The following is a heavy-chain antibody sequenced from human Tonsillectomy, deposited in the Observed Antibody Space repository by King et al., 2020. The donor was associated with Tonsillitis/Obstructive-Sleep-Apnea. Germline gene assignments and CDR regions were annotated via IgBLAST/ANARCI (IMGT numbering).Heavy chain of an antibody. D-gene: IGHD6-13*01. J-gene: IGHJ4*02. CDR2: IHNDGST. Sequence: VQLVESGGGLVQPGGSLRLSCAASGFSVTSNFLSWVRQAPGQGLEWVSVIHNDGSTYYADSVKGRFTISRHNSKNTLYLQMNSLRVEDTAVYYCAIGGSWTFDYWGLGTLVTVSS. CDR1: GFSVTSNF. CDR3: AIGGSWTFDY. V-gene: IGHV3-53*04.